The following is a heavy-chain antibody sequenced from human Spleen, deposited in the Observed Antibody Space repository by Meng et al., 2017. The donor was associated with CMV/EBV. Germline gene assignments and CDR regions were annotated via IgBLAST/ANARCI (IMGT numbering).Heavy chain of an antibody. CDR1: GGSFSGYY. CDR2: INHSGST. CDR3: ARSPQGGVMPLDY. D-gene: IGHD3-16*01. J-gene: IGHJ4*02. V-gene: IGHV4-34*01. Sequence: CAVYGGSFSGYYWSWIRQPPGKGLEWIGEINHSGSTNYNPSLKSRVTISVDTSKNQFSLKLSSVTAADTAVYYCARSPQGGVMPLDYWGQGTLVTVSS.